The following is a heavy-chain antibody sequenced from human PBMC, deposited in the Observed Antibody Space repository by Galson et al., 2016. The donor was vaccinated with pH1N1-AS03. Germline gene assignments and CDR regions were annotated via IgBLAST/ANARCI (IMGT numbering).Heavy chain of an antibody. J-gene: IGHJ6*02. Sequence: QSGAEVKKPGESLRISCKASGYTFTSYYIHWVRQAPGQGREWMGIINPSDGNTNYAQRFQGRVTMTRDTSTSTVYMELSSLRSDDTAVYYCARVSAGLTGYYYAMDVWGQGTTVTVSS. CDR2: INPSDGNT. CDR1: GYTFTSYY. CDR3: ARVSAGLTGYYYAMDV. D-gene: IGHD4/OR15-4a*01. V-gene: IGHV1-46*01.